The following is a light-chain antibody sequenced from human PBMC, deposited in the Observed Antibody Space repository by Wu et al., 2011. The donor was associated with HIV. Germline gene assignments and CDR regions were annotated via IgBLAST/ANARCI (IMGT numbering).Light chain of an antibody. CDR3: QQCNNWPLT. Sequence: EIVLTQSPATLSLSPGEKATLSCRASETIGNYLAWYQHKPGRAPRLLIYDASNRATGIPARFSGSGSGTDFTLTISSLEPEDFAVYYCQQCNNWPLTFGQGTRLEIK. V-gene: IGKV3-11*01. CDR2: DAS. J-gene: IGKJ5*01. CDR1: ETIGNY.